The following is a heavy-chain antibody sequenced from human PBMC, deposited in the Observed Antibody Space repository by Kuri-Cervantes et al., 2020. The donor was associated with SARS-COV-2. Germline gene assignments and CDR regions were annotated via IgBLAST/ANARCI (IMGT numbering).Heavy chain of an antibody. D-gene: IGHD4-11*01. CDR1: GFIFSDYY. J-gene: IGHJ3*02. Sequence: GGSLRLSCTASGFIFSDYYMTWIRQAPGKGLEWLAYISKGSDTIYYADSVKGRFTISRDNSKNTLYLQMNSLRAEDTAVYYCARETTLKVGVAFDIWGQGTMVTVSS. V-gene: IGHV3-11*04. CDR2: ISKGSDTI. CDR3: ARETTLKVGVAFDI.